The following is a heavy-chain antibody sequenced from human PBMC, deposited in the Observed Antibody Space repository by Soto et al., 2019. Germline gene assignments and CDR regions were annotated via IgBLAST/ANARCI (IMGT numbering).Heavy chain of an antibody. D-gene: IGHD1-26*01. CDR2: ISDDGSNK. Sequence: QVQLVESGGGLVLPGRSLRLSCAASGFTFSSYGMHWVRQAPGKGLEWVAVISDDGSNKYYADSVKGRFTISRDNSKNTLYLQMNSLRAEDTAVYYCAKGQTGGASIGTDFDYWGQGTLVTVSS. J-gene: IGHJ4*02. CDR3: AKGQTGGASIGTDFDY. V-gene: IGHV3-30*18. CDR1: GFTFSSYG.